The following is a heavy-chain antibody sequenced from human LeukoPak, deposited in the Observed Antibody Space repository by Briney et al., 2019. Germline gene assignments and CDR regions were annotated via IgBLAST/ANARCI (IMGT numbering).Heavy chain of an antibody. CDR1: GYTFTNYW. D-gene: IGHD3-10*01. Sequence: GESLKISCEGSGYTFTNYWIAWVRQMPGKGLEWMGIIFPVDSDTRYSPSFQGQVTISVDKSISTAYLQWNSLKASDTAIYYCARPNLRLVRADCVLYNFDYWAQGTRVTVSS. V-gene: IGHV5-51*01. CDR2: IFPVDSDT. CDR3: ARPNLRLVRADCVLYNFDY. J-gene: IGHJ4*02.